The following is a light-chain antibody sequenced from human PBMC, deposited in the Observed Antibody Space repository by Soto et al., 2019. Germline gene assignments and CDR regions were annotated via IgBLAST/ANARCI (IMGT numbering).Light chain of an antibody. Sequence: QSALTQPASVSGSPGQSITISCTGTSSDVGAYNYVSWYQQHPGKAPKLMIYDVGNRPSGVSNRFSGSKSDNTASLTISGLQAEDESDYYCSSYAGSGSYVFGTGTKVTVL. CDR2: DVG. V-gene: IGLV2-14*01. J-gene: IGLJ1*01. CDR3: SSYAGSGSYV. CDR1: SSDVGAYNY.